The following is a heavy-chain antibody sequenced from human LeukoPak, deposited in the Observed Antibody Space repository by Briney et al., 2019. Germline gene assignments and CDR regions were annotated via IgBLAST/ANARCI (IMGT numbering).Heavy chain of an antibody. CDR1: GGSISSSSYY. J-gene: IGHJ5*02. V-gene: IGHV4-39*01. CDR2: IYYSGST. D-gene: IGHD6-19*01. Sequence: SETLSLTCTVSGGSISSSSYYWGWIRQPPGKGLEWIGSIYYSGSTYYNPSLKSRVTISVDTSKNQFSLKLSSVTAADTAVYYCARHGVSTGWSLYNWFDPWGQGTLVTVSS. CDR3: ARHGVSTGWSLYNWFDP.